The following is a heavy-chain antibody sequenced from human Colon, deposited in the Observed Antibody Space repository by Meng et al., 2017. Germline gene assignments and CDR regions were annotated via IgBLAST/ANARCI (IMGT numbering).Heavy chain of an antibody. Sequence: ASVKVSCKASGYTFTGYYMHWVRQAPGQGLEWMGRINPNSGGTNYAQKFQGRVTMTRDTSISTAYMELSRLRSDDTAVYYCARDVLWTDDAFDIWGQGTMVTVAS. CDR2: INPNSGGT. J-gene: IGHJ3*02. D-gene: IGHD2-21*01. CDR1: GYTFTGYY. V-gene: IGHV1-2*06. CDR3: ARDVLWTDDAFDI.